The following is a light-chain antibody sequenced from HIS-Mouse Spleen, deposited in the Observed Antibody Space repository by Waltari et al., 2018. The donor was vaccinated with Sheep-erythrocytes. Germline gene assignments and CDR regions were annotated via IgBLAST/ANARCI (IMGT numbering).Light chain of an antibody. CDR2: DVS. V-gene: IGLV2-11*01. CDR1: SSDVGGYNY. CDR3: CSYAGSYNHV. J-gene: IGLJ1*01. Sequence: QSALTQPRSVSGSPGQSVTISCTGTSSDVGGYNYVSWYQQHPGQAPKLMIYDVSKRPSGVPDRCSGSKSGNTASLTISGLQAEDEADYYCCSYAGSYNHVFATGTKVTVL.